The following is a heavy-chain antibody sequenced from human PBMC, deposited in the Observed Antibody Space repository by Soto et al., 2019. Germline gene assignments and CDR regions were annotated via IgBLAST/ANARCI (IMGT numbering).Heavy chain of an antibody. Sequence: GGSLRLSCAASGFTFDDYAMHWVRQAPGKGLEWVGRIKSKSHGGTTDFAAPVKGRFAVSRDDSKSIAHMEMNSLKIEDTAVYYCSTDSYTDLTVVRLDNWGHGILVTVSS. CDR2: IKSKSHGGTT. J-gene: IGHJ4*01. V-gene: IGHV3-15*07. D-gene: IGHD3-22*01. CDR1: GFTFDDYA. CDR3: STDSYTDLTVVRLDN.